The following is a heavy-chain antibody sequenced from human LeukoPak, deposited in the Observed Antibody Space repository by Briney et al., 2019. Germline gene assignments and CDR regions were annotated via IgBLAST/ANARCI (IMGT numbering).Heavy chain of an antibody. CDR1: GYSFTGFH. J-gene: IGHJ3*02. Sequence: ASVKVSCKTSGYSFTGFHMHWVRQTPGQGLEWMGWINPNSGGTNYAQKFQGWVTMTRDTSISTAYMELSRLRSDDTAVYYCARGQITSGDYSPPPSFDIWGQGTMVTVSS. CDR2: INPNSGGT. D-gene: IGHD4-17*01. CDR3: ARGQITSGDYSPPPSFDI. V-gene: IGHV1-2*04.